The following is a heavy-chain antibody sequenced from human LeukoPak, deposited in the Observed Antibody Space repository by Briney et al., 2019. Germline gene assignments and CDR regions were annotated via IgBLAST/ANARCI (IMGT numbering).Heavy chain of an antibody. D-gene: IGHD3-22*01. J-gene: IGHJ4*02. Sequence: SETLSLTCTVSGGSISSSDYYWGWVRQPPGKGLEWIGSIFYSGAAHCNPSLKSRVTISVDTSNNQFSLKLSSVTAADTAVYYCAKRGDNSGYLHYFDYWGQGTLVTVSS. CDR3: AKRGDNSGYLHYFDY. CDR2: IFYSGAA. V-gene: IGHV4-39*07. CDR1: GGSISSSDYY.